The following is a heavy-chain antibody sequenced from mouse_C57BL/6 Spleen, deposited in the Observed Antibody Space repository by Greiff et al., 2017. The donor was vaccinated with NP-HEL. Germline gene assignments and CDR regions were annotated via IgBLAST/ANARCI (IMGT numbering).Heavy chain of an antibody. D-gene: IGHD1-1*01. CDR1: GYTFTDYY. CDR3: ARGDGSSYGAMGY. V-gene: IGHV1-19*01. J-gene: IGHJ4*01. CDR2: IYHYNGGT. Sequence: VQLQQSGPVLVKPGASVKMSCKASGYTFTDYYMNWVKQSHGKSLEWIGVIYHYNGGTSSNQTFKGKATLTVDKSSSTAYMELNSLTSEDSAVYYGARGDGSSYGAMGYWGQGTSVTVSS.